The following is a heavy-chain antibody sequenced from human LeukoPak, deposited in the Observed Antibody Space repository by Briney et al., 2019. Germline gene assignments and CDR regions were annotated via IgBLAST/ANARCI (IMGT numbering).Heavy chain of an antibody. CDR2: ISGSGGST. CDR3: AKDHGDDSSGYYNY. CDR1: GFTFSSYA. Sequence: GGSLRLSCAASGFTFSSYAMSWVRQAPGKGLEWVSAISGSGGSTYYADSVKGRLTISRDNSKNTLYLQMNSLRAEDTAVYYCAKDHGDDSSGYYNYWGQGTLITVSS. V-gene: IGHV3-23*01. J-gene: IGHJ4*02. D-gene: IGHD3-22*01.